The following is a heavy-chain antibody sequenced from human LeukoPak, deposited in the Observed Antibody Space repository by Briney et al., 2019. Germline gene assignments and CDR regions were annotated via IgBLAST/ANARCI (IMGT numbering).Heavy chain of an antibody. V-gene: IGHV3-23*01. D-gene: IGHD2-2*01. Sequence: GGSLRLSCAASGFTFSSHGMSWVRQAPGKELEWVSGISGGGGSTYYADSVKGRFTISRDNSKNTLYLQMNSLRAEDTAVYYCAKVMGSTSWGYGMDVWGQGTTVTVSS. J-gene: IGHJ6*02. CDR2: ISGGGGST. CDR1: GFTFSSHG. CDR3: AKVMGSTSWGYGMDV.